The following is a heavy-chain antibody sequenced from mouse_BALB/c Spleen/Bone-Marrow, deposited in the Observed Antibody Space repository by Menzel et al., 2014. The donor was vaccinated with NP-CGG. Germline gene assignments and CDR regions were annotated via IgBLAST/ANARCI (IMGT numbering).Heavy chain of an antibody. CDR3: ARDYGYPAWFAY. J-gene: IGHJ3*01. V-gene: IGHV3-8*02. Sequence: EVKLLESGPSLVKPSQTLSLTCSVTGDSITSGYWNWIRKFPGNKLEYMGYISYSGSTYYNPSLKSRISITRDTSKNQYYLQLNSVTTEDTATYYCARDYGYPAWFAYWGQGTLVTVSA. CDR2: ISYSGST. D-gene: IGHD1-2*01. CDR1: GDSITSGY.